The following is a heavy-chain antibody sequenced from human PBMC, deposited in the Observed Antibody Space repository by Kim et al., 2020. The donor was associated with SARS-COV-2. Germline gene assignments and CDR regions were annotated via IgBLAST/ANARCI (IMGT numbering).Heavy chain of an antibody. Sequence: ASVKVSCKASGYTFTGYYMHWVRQAPGQGLEWMGWINPNSGDTNYAQKFQDRVTMTRDTSTSTAYMELSSLRSDDTAMYYCARELWCAFDNWGQGTMVTV. J-gene: IGHJ3*02. CDR2: INPNSGDT. V-gene: IGHV1-2*02. D-gene: IGHD2-21*01. CDR1: GYTFTGYY. CDR3: ARELWCAFDN.